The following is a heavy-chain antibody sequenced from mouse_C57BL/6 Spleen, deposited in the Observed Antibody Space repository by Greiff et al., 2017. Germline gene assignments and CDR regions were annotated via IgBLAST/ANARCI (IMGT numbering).Heavy chain of an antibody. D-gene: IGHD2-2*01. CDR1: GYTFTSYW. CDR2: IDPSDSET. J-gene: IGHJ2*01. V-gene: IGHV1-52*01. Sequence: VQLQQPGAELVRPGSSVKLSCKASGYTFTSYWMHWVKQRPIQGLEWIGNIDPSDSETHYTQKFKDKATLTVDKSSSTAYMQLSSLTSEDSAVYYCARNGCYYCDYWGQGTTLTASS. CDR3: ARNGCYYCDY.